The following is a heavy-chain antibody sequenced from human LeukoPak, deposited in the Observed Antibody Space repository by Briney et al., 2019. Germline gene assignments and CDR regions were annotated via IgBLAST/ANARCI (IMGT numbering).Heavy chain of an antibody. J-gene: IGHJ4*02. D-gene: IGHD5-18*01. V-gene: IGHV1-2*02. CDR2: INPNSGGT. CDR3: ARLGYNYGFD. Sequence: ASVKVSCTASGYTFTDYYVHWVRQAPGQGLEWMGWINPNSGGTNFAQQFQGRVTMTRDTSISTAYMELSNLKSDDTAMYYCARLGYNYGFDWGQGTLVTVSS. CDR1: GYTFTDYY.